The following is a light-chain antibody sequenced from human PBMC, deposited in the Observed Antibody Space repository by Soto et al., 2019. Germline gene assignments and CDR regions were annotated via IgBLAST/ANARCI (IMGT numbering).Light chain of an antibody. Sequence: VVMTQSPLSLPVTLGQPASISCRSSQSLVSSDGNTYLNWFQQRPGQSPRRLMYKVSNRDSGVPDRVSGSGSGTDFTLKISRVEAEDVGVYYCMQGTYWTPWTFGQGTKVEIK. CDR3: MQGTYWTPWT. CDR1: QSLVSSDGNTY. J-gene: IGKJ1*01. V-gene: IGKV2-30*01. CDR2: KVS.